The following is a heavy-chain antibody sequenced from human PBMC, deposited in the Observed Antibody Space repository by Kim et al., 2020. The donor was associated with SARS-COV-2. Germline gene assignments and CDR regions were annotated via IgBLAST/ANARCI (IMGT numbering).Heavy chain of an antibody. J-gene: IGHJ4*02. CDR2: IWYDGSNK. V-gene: IGHV3-33*01. D-gene: IGHD6-13*01. CDR1: GFTFSSYG. CDR3: ARDVGPGYSSSWGDY. Sequence: GGSLRLSCAASGFTFSSYGMHWVRQAPGKGLEWVAVIWYDGSNKYYADSVKGRFTISRDNSKNTLYLQMNSLRAEDTAVYYCARDVGPGYSSSWGDYWGQGTLVTVSS.